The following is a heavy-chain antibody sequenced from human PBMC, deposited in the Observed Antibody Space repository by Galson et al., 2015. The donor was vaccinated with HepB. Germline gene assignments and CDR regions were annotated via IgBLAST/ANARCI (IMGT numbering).Heavy chain of an antibody. CDR3: ARDSGSGSWDEIGAFDI. V-gene: IGHV3-48*02. CDR2: ISSSSSTI. CDR1: GFTFSSYS. J-gene: IGHJ3*02. D-gene: IGHD6-13*01. Sequence: SLRLSCAASGFTFSSYSMNWVRQAPGKGLEWVSYISSSSSTIYYADSVKGRITISRDNAKNSLHLQMNSLRDEDTAVYYCARDSGSGSWDEIGAFDIWGQGTMVTVSS.